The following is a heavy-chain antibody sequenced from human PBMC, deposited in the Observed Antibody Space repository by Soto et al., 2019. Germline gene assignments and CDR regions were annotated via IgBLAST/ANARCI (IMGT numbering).Heavy chain of an antibody. Sequence: SSVKVSCKASGGTFSSYAISWVRQAPGQGLEWMGGIIPIFGTANYAQKFQGRVTITADESTSTAYMELSSLRSEDTAVYYCARGQAVVVPAAILYYYGMDVWGQGTTVTVSS. CDR1: GGTFSSYA. V-gene: IGHV1-69*13. CDR2: IIPIFGTA. CDR3: ARGQAVVVPAAILYYYGMDV. J-gene: IGHJ6*02. D-gene: IGHD2-2*01.